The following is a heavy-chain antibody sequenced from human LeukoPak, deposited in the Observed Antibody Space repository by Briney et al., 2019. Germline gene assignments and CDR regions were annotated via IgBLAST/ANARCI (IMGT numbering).Heavy chain of an antibody. CDR1: GYTFTGYY. V-gene: IGHV1-2*06. CDR2: INPNSGGT. J-gene: IGHJ4*02. Sequence: ASVKVSCKAAGYTFTGYYMFWVRQAPGQGLEWMGRINPNSGGTNYAQKFQGRVTMTRDTSISTAYMELSSLRSEDTAVYYCARFSYSNPLDYWGQGTLVTVSS. D-gene: IGHD4-11*01. CDR3: ARFSYSNPLDY.